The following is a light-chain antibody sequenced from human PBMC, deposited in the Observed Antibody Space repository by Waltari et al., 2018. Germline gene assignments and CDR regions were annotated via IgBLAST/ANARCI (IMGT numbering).Light chain of an antibody. V-gene: IGKV1-5*03. Sequence: DIQMTQSPSTLSASVGDRVTITCRASQSISSWLAWYQQKPGKAPKLLIYKASSLESGVPSRFSGSGSGTEFTLTISSLQPDDFATYYCQQYISHSWTFGQGTKVDIK. CDR2: KAS. CDR3: QQYISHSWT. J-gene: IGKJ1*01. CDR1: QSISSW.